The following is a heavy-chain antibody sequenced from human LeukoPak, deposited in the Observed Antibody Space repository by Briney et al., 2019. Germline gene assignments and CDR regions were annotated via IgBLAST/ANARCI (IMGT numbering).Heavy chain of an antibody. Sequence: PGGSPGLSCVASGFTFTSYWMSWVRQAPGKGLEWVANIKQDASQRHYVDSVKGRFTISRDNVKSILYLQMNSLNVEVTAVYYCARSLRAAWLVHDYWGQGTLVSVFS. D-gene: IGHD6-19*01. CDR3: ARSLRAAWLVHDY. CDR1: GFTFTSYW. V-gene: IGHV3-7*03. J-gene: IGHJ4*02. CDR2: IKQDASQR.